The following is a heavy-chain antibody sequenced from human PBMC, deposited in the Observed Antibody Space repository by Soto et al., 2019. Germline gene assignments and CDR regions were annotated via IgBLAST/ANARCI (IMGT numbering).Heavy chain of an antibody. CDR1: GYSFTSYW. D-gene: IGHD3-22*01. Sequence: PGESLKISCKGSGYSFTSYWIGWVRQMPGKGLEWMGIIYPGDSDTRYSPSFQGQVTISADKSISTAYLQWSSLKASDTAMYYCARPYDSSGYYYVLFYWGQGTLVTVSS. J-gene: IGHJ4*02. V-gene: IGHV5-51*01. CDR3: ARPYDSSGYYYVLFY. CDR2: IYPGDSDT.